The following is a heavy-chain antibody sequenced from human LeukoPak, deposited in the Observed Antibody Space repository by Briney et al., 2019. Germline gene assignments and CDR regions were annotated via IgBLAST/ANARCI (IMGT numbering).Heavy chain of an antibody. CDR1: GFTFSDRS. CDR3: AREPSGWYVDY. V-gene: IGHV3-21*01. J-gene: IGHJ4*02. Sequence: GGPLRLSCATSGFTFSDRSINWVRQASGKGLEWVAYISGSSNYINYGDSVKGRFTISRDNAKTSVYLQMNSLRAEDTAVYYCAREPSGWYVDYWGQGTLVTVSS. CDR2: ISGSSNYI. D-gene: IGHD6-19*01.